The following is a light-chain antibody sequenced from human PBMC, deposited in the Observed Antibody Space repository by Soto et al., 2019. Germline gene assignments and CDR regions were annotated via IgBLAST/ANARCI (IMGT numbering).Light chain of an antibody. Sequence: DIVLTQSPATLSFSPGERATLSCRASQTVVGFLAWYQQKPGQAPRRLIYDASNRAAAIPARFSGSGSGTDYTLTISSREPEDFAIYYCQQRASCPWTFGQGTKVEIK. CDR3: QQRASCPWT. V-gene: IGKV3-11*01. CDR1: QTVVGF. J-gene: IGKJ1*01. CDR2: DAS.